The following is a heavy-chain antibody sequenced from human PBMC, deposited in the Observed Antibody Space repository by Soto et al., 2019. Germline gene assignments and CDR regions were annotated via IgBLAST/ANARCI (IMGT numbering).Heavy chain of an antibody. CDR1: GFTFSSYS. CDR2: ISSSSSYI. D-gene: IGHD6-19*01. Sequence: GGSLRLSCAASGFTFSSYSMNWVRQAPGKGLEWVSSISSSSSYIYYADSVKGRFTISRDNAKNSLYLQMNSLRAEDTAVYYCASLSSGHYYYYGMDVWGQGTTVTVS. J-gene: IGHJ6*02. CDR3: ASLSSGHYYYYGMDV. V-gene: IGHV3-21*01.